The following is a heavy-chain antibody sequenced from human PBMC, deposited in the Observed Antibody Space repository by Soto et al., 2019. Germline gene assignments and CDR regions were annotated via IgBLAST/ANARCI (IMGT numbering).Heavy chain of an antibody. V-gene: IGHV1-18*04. CDR3: ARDQAIVVVPAAHPYYYYYGMDV. CDR1: GYTFTSYG. Sequence: GSVKVSCKASGYTFTSYGISGLGQAPGQGREWMGWISAYNGNTNYAQKPQGRVTMTTDTSTSTAYMELRSLRSDDTAVYYCARDQAIVVVPAAHPYYYYYGMDVWGQGTTVTVSS. D-gene: IGHD2-2*01. J-gene: IGHJ6*02. CDR2: ISAYNGNT.